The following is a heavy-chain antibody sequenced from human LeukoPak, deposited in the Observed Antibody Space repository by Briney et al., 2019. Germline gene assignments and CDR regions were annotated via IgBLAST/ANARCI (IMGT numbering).Heavy chain of an antibody. Sequence: SETLSLTCTVSGGSISSYYWSWLRQPAGKGLEWIGRIYTSGSTNYNASLKSRVSMSVDTSKNQFSLELSSVTAADTAVFYCARENSGSYREFDYWGQGTLVTVSS. CDR3: ARENSGSYREFDY. CDR1: GGSISSYY. CDR2: IYTSGST. V-gene: IGHV4-4*07. J-gene: IGHJ4*02. D-gene: IGHD1-26*01.